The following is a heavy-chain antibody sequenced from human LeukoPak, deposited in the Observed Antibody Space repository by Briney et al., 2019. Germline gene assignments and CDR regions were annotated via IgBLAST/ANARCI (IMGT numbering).Heavy chain of an antibody. CDR2: TIPIFGTA. D-gene: IGHD3-22*01. CDR3: ARASGPYYYDSSGYPYYFDY. V-gene: IGHV1-69*13. CDR1: GGTFSSYA. J-gene: IGHJ4*02. Sequence: ASVKVSCKASGGTFSSYAISWVRQAPGQGLEWMGGTIPIFGTANYAQKFQGRVTITADESTSTAYMELSSLRSEDTAVYYCARASGPYYYDSSGYPYYFDYWGQGTLVTVSS.